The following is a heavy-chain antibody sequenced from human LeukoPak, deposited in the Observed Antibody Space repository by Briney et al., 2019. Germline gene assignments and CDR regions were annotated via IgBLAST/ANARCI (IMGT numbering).Heavy chain of an antibody. J-gene: IGHJ6*02. CDR1: GGSISGSGSSYY. CDR2: IYYSGST. Sequence: SSETLSLTCTVSGGSISGSGSSYYWVWIRQPPGKGLEWIGSIYYSGSTYYNPSLKSRVTMSVDTSKNQFSLKLSSLTAADTAVYYCARLGRITMIRGTSDYYHSMDVWGQGTTVTVSS. D-gene: IGHD3-10*01. V-gene: IGHV4-39*07. CDR3: ARLGRITMIRGTSDYYHSMDV.